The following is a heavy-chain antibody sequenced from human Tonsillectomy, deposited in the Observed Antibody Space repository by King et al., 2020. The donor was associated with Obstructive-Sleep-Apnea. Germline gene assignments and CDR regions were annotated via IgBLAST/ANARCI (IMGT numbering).Heavy chain of an antibody. V-gene: IGHV4-39*07. D-gene: IGHD3-10*01. J-gene: IGHJ4*02. CDR1: GGSISCSSYY. Sequence: QLQESGPGLVKPSETLSLTCTVSGGSISCSSYYWGWIRQPPGKGLEWIWCIYYSVSTSYNPSPKSRVTISVDTSKNQFSLKLSSVTAADTAVYYCARPHYGSGSYLDYWGQGTLVTVSS. CDR3: ARPHYGSGSYLDY. CDR2: IYYSVST.